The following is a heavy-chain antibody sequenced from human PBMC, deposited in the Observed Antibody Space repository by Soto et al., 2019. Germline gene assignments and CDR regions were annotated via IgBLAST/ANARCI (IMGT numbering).Heavy chain of an antibody. Sequence: GGSLRLSCAASGFTFSNAWMNWVRQAPGKGLEWVGRIQSKIDGGTTDYAAPVKGRFTISRDDSKNTLYLHMNSLKTEDTAVYYCTTRGYSYGQAFYFDYWGQGALVTVSS. CDR1: GFTFSNAW. CDR3: TTRGYSYGQAFYFDY. D-gene: IGHD5-18*01. CDR2: IQSKIDGGTT. V-gene: IGHV3-15*07. J-gene: IGHJ4*02.